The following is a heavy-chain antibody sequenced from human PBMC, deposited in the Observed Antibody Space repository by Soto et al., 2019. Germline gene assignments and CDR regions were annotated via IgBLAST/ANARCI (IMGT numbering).Heavy chain of an antibody. J-gene: IGHJ4*02. CDR3: ARLYDFWGGSVTYYFDY. CDR2: IYYSGST. Sequence: SETLSLTCTVSGGSISSSSYYWGWIRQPPGKGLEWIGSIYYSGSTFYDPSLKSRVTMSVDTSKNQFSLKLSSVTAADTAVYYCARLYDFWGGSVTYYFDYWGQGTLVTVSS. D-gene: IGHD3-3*01. CDR1: GGSISSSSYY. V-gene: IGHV4-39*01.